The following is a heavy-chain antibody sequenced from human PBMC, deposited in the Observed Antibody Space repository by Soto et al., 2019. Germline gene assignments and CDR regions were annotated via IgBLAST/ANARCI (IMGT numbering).Heavy chain of an antibody. D-gene: IGHD3-22*01. CDR2: IKQDGTEN. CDR3: ARGYYGAPDY. J-gene: IGHJ4*02. CDR1: GFTFSSYW. V-gene: IGHV3-7*01. Sequence: EVQLVESGGGLVQPGGSLRLSCAASGFTFSSYWMSWVRKAPGKGLEWVASIKQDGTENYYVDSVKGRFTISRDNAKNSLYLQMNSLRAEDTALYYCARGYYGAPDYWGQGTLVTVSS.